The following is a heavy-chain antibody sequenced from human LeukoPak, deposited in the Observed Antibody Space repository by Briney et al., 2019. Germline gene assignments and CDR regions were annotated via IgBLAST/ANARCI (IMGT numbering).Heavy chain of an antibody. V-gene: IGHV3-74*01. J-gene: IGHJ3*02. Sequence: GGSLRLSCAASGFTFSSYWMHWVRQAPGKGQVWVSLINSDGSSTIYADSVKGRFTISRDNVKNTLYLQMNSLRAEDTAVYYCARGLTIFGLVNDAFDIWGQGTMVTVSS. D-gene: IGHD3-3*01. CDR1: GFTFSSYW. CDR2: INSDGSST. CDR3: ARGLTIFGLVNDAFDI.